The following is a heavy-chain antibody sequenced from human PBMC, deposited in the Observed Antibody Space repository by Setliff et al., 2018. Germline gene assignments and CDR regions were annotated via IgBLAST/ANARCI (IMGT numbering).Heavy chain of an antibody. CDR3: AKEQEITLVPGIIPDAFDL. V-gene: IGHV3-23*01. Sequence: GGSLRLSCTASGFTFTSAVMTWFRQAPGKGLEWVSAVTAFGGTTYDADSVKGQFSISRDNSKNTVYLQMNSLKIEDTAVYFCAKEQEITLVPGIIPDAFDLWGQGTMVTVSS. CDR1: GFTFTSAV. J-gene: IGHJ3*01. D-gene: IGHD3-10*01. CDR2: VTAFGGTT.